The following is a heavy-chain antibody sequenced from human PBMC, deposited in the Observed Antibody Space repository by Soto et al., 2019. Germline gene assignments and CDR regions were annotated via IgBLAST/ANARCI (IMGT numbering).Heavy chain of an antibody. J-gene: IGHJ4*02. D-gene: IGHD3-3*01. Sequence: SETLSLTCTIYGGSISSYFWSWIRQPPGKGLEWIGYIHYSGTTVYSPSLKSRVSISMDTSKNQFSLNLDSVTAADTAVYFCARDFAYFDSWGQGTLVTVSS. CDR3: ARDFAYFDS. V-gene: IGHV4-59*01. CDR2: IHYSGTT. CDR1: GGSISSYF.